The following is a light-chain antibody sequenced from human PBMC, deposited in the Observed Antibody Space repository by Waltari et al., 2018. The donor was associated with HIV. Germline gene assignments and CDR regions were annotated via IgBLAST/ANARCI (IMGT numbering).Light chain of an antibody. J-gene: IGLJ3*02. CDR1: SGSIANNF. CDR3: QLYDNSIWV. V-gene: IGLV6-57*03. Sequence: FMLTPPHSVSESPGKTVTISCTRSSGSIANNFVQWYQQRPGRAPTAVLYKDTQRPSWITDRLSDAYYSSSNAASLTISGLKTEDEADYYCQLYDNSIWVFGGGTKLTVL. CDR2: KDT.